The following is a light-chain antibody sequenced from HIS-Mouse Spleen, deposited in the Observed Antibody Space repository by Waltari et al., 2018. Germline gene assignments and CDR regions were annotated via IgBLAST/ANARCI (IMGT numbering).Light chain of an antibody. CDR2: EVS. Sequence: QSALTQPPSASGSPGQSVTISCTGTSSDVGGYNYVSWYQQHPGKAPKLMIYEVSKRPSGVPDRCSGSKAGNTASLTVAGVQAEDEADYYCSSYAGSTWVFGGGTKLTVL. J-gene: IGLJ3*02. CDR3: SSYAGSTWV. CDR1: SSDVGGYNY. V-gene: IGLV2-8*01.